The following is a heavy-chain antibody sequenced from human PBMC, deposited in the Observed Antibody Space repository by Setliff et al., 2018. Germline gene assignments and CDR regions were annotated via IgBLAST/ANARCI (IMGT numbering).Heavy chain of an antibody. Sequence: NPSETLSLTCTVSGYSISSGYIWGWIRQPPGKGLEWVGNIGHTGSINYNPSLKSRLTISRDTSKNQVSLKLNSVTATDTAVYYCARDLGHGGESDYWGQGILVTVSS. CDR1: GYSISSGYI. J-gene: IGHJ4*02. CDR3: ARDLGHGGESDY. CDR2: IGHTGSI. D-gene: IGHD2-21*01. V-gene: IGHV4-38-2*02.